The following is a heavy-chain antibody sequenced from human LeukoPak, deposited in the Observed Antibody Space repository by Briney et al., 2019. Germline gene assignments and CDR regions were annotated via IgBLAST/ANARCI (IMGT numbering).Heavy chain of an antibody. Sequence: PSETLSLTCTVSGGSITGYYWSWIRQPPGRGLEWIGYVYYTGSTNYNPSFKSRVTISVDTSKIHLSLRLSSVTAADAAIYYCARYWSDETAFDIWGQGTVVTVSS. CDR3: ARYWSDETAFDI. CDR2: VYYTGST. V-gene: IGHV4-59*01. J-gene: IGHJ3*02. D-gene: IGHD2-15*01. CDR1: GGSITGYY.